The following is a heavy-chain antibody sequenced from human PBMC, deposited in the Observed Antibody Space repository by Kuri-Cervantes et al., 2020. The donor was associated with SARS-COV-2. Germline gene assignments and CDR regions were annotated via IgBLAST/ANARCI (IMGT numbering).Heavy chain of an antibody. D-gene: IGHD5-12*01. V-gene: IGHV1-69*13. Sequence: SVKVSCKASGGTFSSYAISWVRQAPGQGLEWMGGIIPIFGTANYAQKFQGRVTVTADESTSTAYMELSSLRSDDTAVYYCARQGGGGYEGVYYYYGMDVWGQGTTVTVSS. J-gene: IGHJ6*02. CDR1: GGTFSSYA. CDR2: IIPIFGTA. CDR3: ARQGGGGYEGVYYYYGMDV.